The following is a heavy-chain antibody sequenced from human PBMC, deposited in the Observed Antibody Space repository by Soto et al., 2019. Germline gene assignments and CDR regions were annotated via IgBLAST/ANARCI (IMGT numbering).Heavy chain of an antibody. CDR2: IWYDGSNK. D-gene: IGHD3-10*01. CDR3: ARYIEFGEIVSTIVHHYSFSGMDV. V-gene: IGHV3-33*03. CDR1: GFTFSRYG. Sequence: QVQVVESGGGVVQAGRSLRLSCEVSGFTFSRYGMHWVRQAPGKGLEWVAFIWYDGSNKNYGDSVKGRFTVSRDDLKNTVYLQMKSLRAEDTAVYYFARYIEFGEIVSTIVHHYSFSGMDVWGKGTTVTVSS. J-gene: IGHJ6*03.